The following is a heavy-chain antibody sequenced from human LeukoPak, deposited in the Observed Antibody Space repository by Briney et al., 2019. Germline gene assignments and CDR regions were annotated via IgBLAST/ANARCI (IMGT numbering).Heavy chain of an antibody. CDR2: IYYSGSTSGST. CDR1: GGSISSYY. V-gene: IGHV4-59*01. Sequence: SETLSLTCTVSGGSISSYYWSWIRQPPGKGLEWIGYIYYSGSTSGSTNYNPPLKSRVTISVDTSKNQFSLKLNSVTAADTAVYYCARALSNYYYYYMDVWGKGTTVTVSS. CDR3: ARALSNYYYYYMDV. J-gene: IGHJ6*03.